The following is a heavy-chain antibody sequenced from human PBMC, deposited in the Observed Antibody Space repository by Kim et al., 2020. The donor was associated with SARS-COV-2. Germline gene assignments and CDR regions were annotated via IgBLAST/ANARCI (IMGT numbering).Heavy chain of an antibody. D-gene: IGHD4-17*01. CDR1: GGSFSGYY. V-gene: IGHV4-34*01. CDR3: ARRTTVTTRGFQLFDY. CDR2: INHSGST. J-gene: IGHJ4*02. Sequence: SETLSLTCAVYGGSFSGYYWSWIRQPPGKGLEWIGEINHSGSTNYNPSLKSRVTISVDTSKNQFSLKLSSVTAADTAVYYCARRTTVTTRGFQLFDYWGQGTLVTVSS.